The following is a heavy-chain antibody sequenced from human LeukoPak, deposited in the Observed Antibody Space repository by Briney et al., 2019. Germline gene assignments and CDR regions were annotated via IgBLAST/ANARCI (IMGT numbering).Heavy chain of an antibody. CDR1: GGSISSYY. Sequence: SETLSLTCTVSGGSISSYYWSWIRQPPGKGLEWIGYIYYSGSTNYNPSLKSRVTISVDTSKNQFSLKLSSVTAADTAVYYCARHVFEYGSRYYFDYWGQGTLVTVSS. CDR2: IYYSGST. CDR3: ARHVFEYGSRYYFDY. V-gene: IGHV4-59*08. D-gene: IGHD3-10*01. J-gene: IGHJ4*02.